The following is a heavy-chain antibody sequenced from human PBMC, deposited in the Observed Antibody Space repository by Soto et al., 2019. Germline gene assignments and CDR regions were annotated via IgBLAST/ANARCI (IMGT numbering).Heavy chain of an antibody. Sequence: XETLSLTCAVSGYSISSGYYWGWIRQPPGKGLEWIGSIYHSGSTYYNPSLKSRVTISVDTSKNQFSLKLSSVTAADTAVYYCARAGEDEWPVTTGSWGQGSLVTVSS. D-gene: IGHD4-17*01. V-gene: IGHV4-38-2*01. J-gene: IGHJ1*01. CDR2: IYHSGST. CDR1: GYSISSGYY. CDR3: ARAGEDEWPVTTGS.